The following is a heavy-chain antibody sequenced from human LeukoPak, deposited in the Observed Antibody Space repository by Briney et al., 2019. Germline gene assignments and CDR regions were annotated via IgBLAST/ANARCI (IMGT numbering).Heavy chain of an antibody. CDR3: ARNAALEY. Sequence: GGSLRLSCVASGFTFSRYGMHWVRQAPGKGLEWVAVIWNDGSNKFYADSVKGRFTISRDNSKNTLYLQMNSPRAEDTGVYYCARNAALEYWGQGTLVTVSS. CDR1: GFTFSRYG. D-gene: IGHD6-25*01. V-gene: IGHV3-33*01. J-gene: IGHJ4*02. CDR2: IWNDGSNK.